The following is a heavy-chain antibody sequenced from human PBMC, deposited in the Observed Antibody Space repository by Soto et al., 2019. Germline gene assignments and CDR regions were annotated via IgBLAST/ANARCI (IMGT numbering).Heavy chain of an antibody. CDR3: ARDLGLSSSNYFDF. J-gene: IGHJ4*02. CDR1: GFTFTDYY. Sequence: QVQLVESGGDLVKPGGSLRLSCAASGFTFTDYYMSWLRQAPGQGLQWLSYISGSTDYLNYADSVKGRFTISRDNAKNLLYLQITSLRADDTAVYYCARDLGLSSSNYFDFWGQGTLVTVSS. CDR2: ISGSTDYL. V-gene: IGHV3-11*05. D-gene: IGHD3-10*01.